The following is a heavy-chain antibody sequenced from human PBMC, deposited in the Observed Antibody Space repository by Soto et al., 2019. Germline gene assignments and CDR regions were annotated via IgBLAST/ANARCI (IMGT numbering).Heavy chain of an antibody. Sequence: QVQLVQSGPEVKMPGSSVKVSCKASGDTFNSYTINWVRQAPGQGLQWMGRTIPILAMSNYALKFQGRVTITADKATTTAYMELSRLSSDDTAVYYCAASYGSGSRAFDYWGQGTLVTVSS. D-gene: IGHD3-10*01. CDR2: TIPILAMS. V-gene: IGHV1-69*02. CDR1: GDTFNSYT. CDR3: AASYGSGSRAFDY. J-gene: IGHJ4*02.